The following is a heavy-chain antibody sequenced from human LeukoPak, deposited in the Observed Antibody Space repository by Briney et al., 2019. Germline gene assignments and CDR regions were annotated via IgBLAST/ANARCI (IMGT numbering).Heavy chain of an antibody. CDR3: TSLITMVRGVIRLLNVN. Sequence: PGGSLRLSCAASGFTFSGSAMHWVRQASGKGLEWVGRIRSKANSYATAFAASVKGRFTISRDDSKNTAYLQMNSLKTEDTAVYYCTSLITMVRGVIRLLNVNWGQGTLVTVSS. D-gene: IGHD3-10*01. J-gene: IGHJ4*02. CDR1: GFTFSGSA. V-gene: IGHV3-73*01. CDR2: IRSKANSYAT.